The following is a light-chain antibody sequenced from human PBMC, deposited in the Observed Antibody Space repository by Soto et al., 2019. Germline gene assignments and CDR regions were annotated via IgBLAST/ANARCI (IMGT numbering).Light chain of an antibody. CDR2: DVS. V-gene: IGKV3-11*01. Sequence: EIVLTQSPATLSLSPWEIGTRSCRASESVTNYLAWYQQKPGQAPRLLVYDVSNRATGIPARFSGGGSGTDFTLTISNLEPEDFAVYYCQQRSDWPWTFGQGTKVDIK. CDR1: ESVTNY. CDR3: QQRSDWPWT. J-gene: IGKJ1*01.